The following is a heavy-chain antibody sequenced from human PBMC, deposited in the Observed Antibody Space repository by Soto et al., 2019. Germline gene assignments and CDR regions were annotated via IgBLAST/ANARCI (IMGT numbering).Heavy chain of an antibody. CDR3: ARDFFDSSGYTTNWFDP. D-gene: IGHD3-22*01. CDR2: IYYSGST. V-gene: IGHV4-31*03. CDR1: GGSISSGGYY. Sequence: SETLSLTCTVSGGSISSGGYYWSWIRQHPGKGLEWIGYIYYSGSTYYNPSLKSRVTISVGTSKNQFSLKLTSVTAADAALYYCARDFFDSSGYTTNWFDPWGQGTLVTVSS. J-gene: IGHJ5*02.